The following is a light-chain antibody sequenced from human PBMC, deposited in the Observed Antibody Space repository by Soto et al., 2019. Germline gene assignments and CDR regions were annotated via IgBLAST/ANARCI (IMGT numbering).Light chain of an antibody. V-gene: IGLV2-14*03. Sequence: QSVLTQPASVSGSPGQSITISCSGTSSDVGAYNYVSWYQHHPGKAPKLIIYDVSNRPSGVSNRFSGSKSGNTASLTISGLQAEDEADYYCSSYTTTSAPCVFGTGTKVT. CDR3: SSYTTTSAPCV. CDR1: SSDVGAYNY. CDR2: DVS. J-gene: IGLJ1*01.